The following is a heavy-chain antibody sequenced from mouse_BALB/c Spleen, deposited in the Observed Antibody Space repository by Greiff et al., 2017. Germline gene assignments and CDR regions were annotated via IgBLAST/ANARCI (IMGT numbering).Heavy chain of an antibody. CDR2: IYPGSGST. Sequence: VQLQQPGAELVKPGTSVKLSCKASGYNFTSYWINWVKLRPGQGLEWIGDIYPGSGSTNYNEKFKSKATLTVDTSSSTAYMQLSSLASEDSALYYCARLLRYQAWFAYWGQGTLVTVSA. D-gene: IGHD1-1*01. CDR3: ARLLRYQAWFAY. CDR1: GYNFTSYW. J-gene: IGHJ3*01. V-gene: IGHV1-55*01.